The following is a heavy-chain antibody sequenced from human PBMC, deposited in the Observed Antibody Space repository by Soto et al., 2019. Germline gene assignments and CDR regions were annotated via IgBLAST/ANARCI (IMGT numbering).Heavy chain of an antibody. Sequence: QVQLQESGPGLVKPSETLSLTCTVSGGSISSYYWSWIRQPPGKGLEWIGYIYYSGSTNYNPALRSRYTRPVDASTNPVSGHLTSVTGADTAVYYCERHRGSYGSSWGSTWNSELVWFDHWGQGTLVTVSS. V-gene: IGHV4-59*08. J-gene: IGHJ5*02. CDR2: IYYSGST. CDR1: GGSISSYY. CDR3: ERHRGSYGSSWGSTWNSELVWFDH. D-gene: IGHD6-13*01.